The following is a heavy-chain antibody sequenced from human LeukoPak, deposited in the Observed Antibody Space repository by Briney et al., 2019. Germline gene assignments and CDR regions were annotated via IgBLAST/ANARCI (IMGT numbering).Heavy chain of an antibody. D-gene: IGHD3-22*01. CDR3: AREGDSSGYGTYYFDY. CDR1: GYTFTSYY. CDR2: INPSGGSS. V-gene: IGHV1-46*01. Sequence: ASVKVSCKASGYTFTSYYMHWVRQAPGKGLEWMGIINPSGGSSSYAQKFQGRVTMTRDTSTSTVYMELSSLRSEDTAVYYCAREGDSSGYGTYYFDYWGQGTLVTVSS. J-gene: IGHJ4*02.